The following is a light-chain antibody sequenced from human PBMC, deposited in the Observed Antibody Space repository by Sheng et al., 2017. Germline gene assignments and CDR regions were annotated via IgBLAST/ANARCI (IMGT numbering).Light chain of an antibody. Sequence: SYEPTQPPSVSVSPGQTASITCSGDKLGDKYACWYQQKPGQSPVMVIYQDIKRPSGIPERFSGSNSGNTATLTISGTQAMDEADYYCQAWDTTDVVFGGGTKLTVL. J-gene: IGLJ2*01. V-gene: IGLV3-1*01. CDR3: QAWDTTDVV. CDR2: QDI. CDR1: KLGDKY.